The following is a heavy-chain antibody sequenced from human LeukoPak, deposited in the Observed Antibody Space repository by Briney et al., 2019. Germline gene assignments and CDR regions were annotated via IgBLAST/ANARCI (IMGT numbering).Heavy chain of an antibody. CDR2: FDYSGSI. Sequence: PSETLSLTCTVSGASISSSTYYWGWIRQPPGKGLEWIGSFDYSGSIYYNPSLQSRVTISVDTSKNQFSLELSSVTAADTAVYYCARRGGSGIRGDYYFDYWGQGTVVTVSS. V-gene: IGHV4-39*01. CDR1: GASISSSTYY. CDR3: ARRGGSGIRGDYYFDY. D-gene: IGHD3-10*01. J-gene: IGHJ4*02.